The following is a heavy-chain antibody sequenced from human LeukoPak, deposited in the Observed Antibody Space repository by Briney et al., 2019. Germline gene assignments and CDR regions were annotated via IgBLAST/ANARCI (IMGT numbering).Heavy chain of an antibody. J-gene: IGHJ5*02. V-gene: IGHV4-39*07. Sequence: PSETLSLTCTVSGGSISSSSYYWGWIRQPPGKGLEWIGSIYYSGSTYYNPSLKSRVTISVDTSKNQFSLKLSSVTAADTAVYYCARDRRPITIFGVVPENWFDPWGQGTLVTVSS. D-gene: IGHD3-3*01. CDR1: GGSISSSSYY. CDR2: IYYSGST. CDR3: ARDRRPITIFGVVPENWFDP.